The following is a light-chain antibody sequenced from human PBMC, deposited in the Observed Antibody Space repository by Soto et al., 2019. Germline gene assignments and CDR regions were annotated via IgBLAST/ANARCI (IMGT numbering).Light chain of an antibody. CDR1: QSVGSD. J-gene: IGKJ1*01. V-gene: IGKV3-15*01. CDR3: QQYGSSRT. CDR2: GAS. Sequence: EIVMTQSPTTLSVSPGESVTLSCRASQSVGSDLAWYQQIPGQAPRLLIYGASTRATGIPARFSGSGSATEFTLTISSLQSEDFAVYYCQQYGSSRTFGQGTKVEIK.